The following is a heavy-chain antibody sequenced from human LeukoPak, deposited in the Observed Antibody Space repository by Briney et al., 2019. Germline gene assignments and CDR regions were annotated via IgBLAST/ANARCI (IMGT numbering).Heavy chain of an antibody. V-gene: IGHV1-18*01. CDR2: ISAYNGNT. CDR3: AREYYDSSGYYYVGLYYFDY. D-gene: IGHD3-22*01. CDR1: GYTFTSNG. J-gene: IGHJ4*02. Sequence: GASVKVSCKASGYTFTSNGISWVRQAPGQGLEWLGWISAYNGNTNYAHKLQGRVTMTTDTSTSTAYMELRSLRSDDTAVYYCAREYYDSSGYYYVGLYYFDYWGQGTLVTVSS.